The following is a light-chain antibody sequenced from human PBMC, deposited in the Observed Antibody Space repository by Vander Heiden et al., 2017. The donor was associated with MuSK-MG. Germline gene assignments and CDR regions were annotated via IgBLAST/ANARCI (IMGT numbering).Light chain of an antibody. CDR3: AAWDDSLSGWV. J-gene: IGLJ3*02. V-gene: IGLV1-47*01. CDR2: RNN. Sequence: QSVLTQSPSASGTPAQRVTISCSGSSSNIGSNYVYWYQQLPGTAPKLLIYRNNQRPSGVPDRFSGSKSGTSASLAISGLRSEDEADYYCAAWDDSLSGWVFGGGTKLTVL. CDR1: SSNIGSNY.